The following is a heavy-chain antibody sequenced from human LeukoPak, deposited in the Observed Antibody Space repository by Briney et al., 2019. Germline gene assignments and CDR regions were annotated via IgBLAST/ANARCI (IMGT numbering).Heavy chain of an antibody. Sequence: SETLSLTCTVSGGSITSYNYYWSWIRQPPGKGLEWIGYIYYSGSTNYNPSLKSRVTISVDTSKNQFSLKLSSVTAADTAVYYCARAEWLEPTRYWGQGTLVTVSS. CDR3: ARAEWLEPTRY. V-gene: IGHV4-61*01. CDR2: IYYSGST. D-gene: IGHD1-1*01. CDR1: GGSITSYNYY. J-gene: IGHJ4*02.